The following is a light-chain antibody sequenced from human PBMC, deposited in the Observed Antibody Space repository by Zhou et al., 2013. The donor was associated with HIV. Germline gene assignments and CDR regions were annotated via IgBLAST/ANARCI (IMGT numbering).Light chain of an antibody. J-gene: IGKJ1*01. CDR2: AAS. V-gene: IGKV1-12*01. Sequence: DIQMTQSPSSVSASVGDRVTITCRASQHISSYLAWYQQTPGKAPQLLSFAASSLQSGVPSRFSGSGSGTEFTLTISSLQPEDFATYYCQQVNNYPRTFGQGTKVEIK. CDR1: QHISSY. CDR3: QQVNNYPRT.